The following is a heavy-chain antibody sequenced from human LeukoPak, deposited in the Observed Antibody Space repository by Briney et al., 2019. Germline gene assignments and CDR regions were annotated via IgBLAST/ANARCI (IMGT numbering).Heavy chain of an antibody. Sequence: NHGESLKISRKGSGYSFPSYWVGWVRQMPGRGLEWMGIIYPDDSDTRYSPSFQGQVTISADKSISTAYLQWSSLKASDTAMYYWANLNHPEAPAGTDTSLTCFAPGGQGPLVPVSS. CDR1: GYSFPSYW. D-gene: IGHD6-13*01. J-gene: IGHJ5*02. V-gene: IGHV5-51*01. CDR2: IYPDDSDT. CDR3: ANLNHPEAPAGTDTSLTCFAP.